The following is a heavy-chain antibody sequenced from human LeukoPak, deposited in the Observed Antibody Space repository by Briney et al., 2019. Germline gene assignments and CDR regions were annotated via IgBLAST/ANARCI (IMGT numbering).Heavy chain of an antibody. J-gene: IGHJ6*03. V-gene: IGHV4-4*07. CDR3: AREDVDGTQYYYYYYYMDV. Sequence: SETLSLTCTVSGGSISSYYWSWIRQPAGKGLEWIGRIYTSGSTNYNPSLKSRVTMSVDTSKNQFSLKLSSVTAADTAVYYCAREDVDGTQYYYYYYYMDVWGKGTTVTVS. D-gene: IGHD1-1*01. CDR1: GGSISSYY. CDR2: IYTSGST.